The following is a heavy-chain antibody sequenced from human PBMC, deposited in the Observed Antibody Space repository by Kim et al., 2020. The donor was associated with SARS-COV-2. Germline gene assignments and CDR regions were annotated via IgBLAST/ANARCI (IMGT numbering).Heavy chain of an antibody. V-gene: IGHV3-73*01. CDR1: GFTFSGSN. D-gene: IGHD2-15*01. J-gene: IGHJ6*02. Sequence: GGSLRLSCAASGFTFSGSNIHWVRQASGKGLEWVGRIKNKINDYATAYAASLKGRFTVSRDDSKNTAYLEINNLKTEDTAVYYCTGRSCGGPRCDIVWGQGTIVTVSS. CDR3: TGRSCGGPRCDIV. CDR2: IKNKINDYAT.